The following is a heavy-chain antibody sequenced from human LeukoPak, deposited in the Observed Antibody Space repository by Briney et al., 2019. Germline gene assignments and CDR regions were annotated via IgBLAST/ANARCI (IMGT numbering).Heavy chain of an antibody. CDR3: ARESYILTSLYYYYYMDV. Sequence: PGGSLRLSCAASGFTFSSYAMSWVRQAPGKGLEWVSVISGSGTNTYYADSVKGRFTISRDNSKNTLYLQMNSLRAEDTAVYYCARESYILTSLYYYYYMDVWGKGTTVTISS. D-gene: IGHD3-9*01. V-gene: IGHV3-23*01. CDR1: GFTFSSYA. J-gene: IGHJ6*03. CDR2: ISGSGTNT.